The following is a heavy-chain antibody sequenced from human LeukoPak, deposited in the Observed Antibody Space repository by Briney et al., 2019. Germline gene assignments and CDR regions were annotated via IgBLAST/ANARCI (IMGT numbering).Heavy chain of an antibody. Sequence: GESLKISCKASGYSFTTYWIGWVRQMPGKGLEWMGIIYPADSTAHYSPSFQGQVAISVDKSINTAYLEWSSLKASDTAMYYCATQGGLSLFDYWGQETLVTVSS. CDR3: ATQGGLSLFDY. J-gene: IGHJ4*02. D-gene: IGHD3-16*02. CDR1: GYSFTTYW. CDR2: IYPADSTA. V-gene: IGHV5-51*01.